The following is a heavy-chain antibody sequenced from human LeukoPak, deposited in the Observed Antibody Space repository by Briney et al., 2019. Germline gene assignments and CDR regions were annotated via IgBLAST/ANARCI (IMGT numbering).Heavy chain of an antibody. V-gene: IGHV4-39*07. J-gene: IGHJ4*02. Sequence: PSETLSLTCTASGGSISSSSYYWGWIRQPPGKGLEWIGSIYYSGSTYYNPSLKSRVTIPVDTSKNQFSLKLSSVTAADTAVYYCASWGTVFAYYFDYWGQGTLVTVSS. D-gene: IGHD4-17*01. CDR1: GGSISSSSYY. CDR2: IYYSGST. CDR3: ASWGTVFAYYFDY.